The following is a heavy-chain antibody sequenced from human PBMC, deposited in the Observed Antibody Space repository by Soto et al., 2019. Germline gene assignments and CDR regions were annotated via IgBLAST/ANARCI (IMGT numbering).Heavy chain of an antibody. CDR1: GFTFSSYA. J-gene: IGHJ6*02. V-gene: IGHV3-30-3*01. CDR3: ARVGIAVAGTPYYYGMDV. CDR2: ISYDGSNK. Sequence: QVQLVESGGGVVQPGRSLRLSCAASGFTFSSYAMHWVRQAPGEGLEWVAVISYDGSNKYYADSVKGRFTISRDNSKNTLYLQMNSLRAEDTAVYYCARVGIAVAGTPYYYGMDVWGQGTTVTVSS. D-gene: IGHD6-19*01.